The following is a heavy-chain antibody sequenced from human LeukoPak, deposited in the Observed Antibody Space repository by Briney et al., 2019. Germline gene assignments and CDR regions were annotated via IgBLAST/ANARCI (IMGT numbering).Heavy chain of an antibody. J-gene: IGHJ4*02. Sequence: GRSLRLSCAASGFTYSNYAMNWVRQAPGKGLEWVSGISGSGYSTYYADSVKGRFTISRDNSKNTLYLQMDSLRAEDTAVYYCAKDLADGDYVWGQGTLVTVSS. CDR3: AKDLADGDYV. CDR1: GFTYSNYA. CDR2: ISGSGYST. V-gene: IGHV3-23*01. D-gene: IGHD4-17*01.